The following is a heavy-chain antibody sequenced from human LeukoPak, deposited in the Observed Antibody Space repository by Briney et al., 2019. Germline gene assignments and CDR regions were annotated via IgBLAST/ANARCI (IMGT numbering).Heavy chain of an antibody. CDR1: GGSFSGYY. J-gene: IGHJ6*03. Sequence: SETLSLTCAVYGGSFSGYYWSWIRQPPGKGLEWIGYIYYSGSTNYNPSLKSRVTISVDTSKNQFSLKLSSVTAADTAVYYCAKFFGVVIIFHMDVWGKGTTVTISS. CDR2: IYYSGST. D-gene: IGHD3-3*01. V-gene: IGHV4-59*01. CDR3: AKFFGVVIIFHMDV.